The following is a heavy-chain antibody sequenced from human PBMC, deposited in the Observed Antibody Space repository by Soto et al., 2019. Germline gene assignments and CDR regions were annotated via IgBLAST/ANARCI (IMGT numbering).Heavy chain of an antibody. D-gene: IGHD3-10*01. J-gene: IGHJ6*01. Sequence: QVQLVQSGVELKKPGASVEVSCKASGYSFTTYGISWVRQATGRGLEWMGWISTWNADRIYAQKVQGRVTMTTDTSTTTAKMELRSLTADDTAVYYCTRDIGVGAYGSATYGMDGWGQGTGVTVSS. CDR1: GYSFTTYG. CDR3: TRDIGVGAYGSATYGMDG. V-gene: IGHV1-18*01. CDR2: ISTWNADR.